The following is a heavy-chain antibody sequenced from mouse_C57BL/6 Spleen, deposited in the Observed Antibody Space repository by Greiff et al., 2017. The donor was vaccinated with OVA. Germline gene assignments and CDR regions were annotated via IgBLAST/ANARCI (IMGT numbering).Heavy chain of an antibody. D-gene: IGHD2-3*01. Sequence: EVKLVESEGGLVQPGSSMKLSCTASGFTFSDYYMAWVRQVPEKGLEWVANINYDGSSTYYLDSLKSRFIISRDNAKNILYLQMSSLKSEDTATYYCARDDGITSGFAYWGQGTLVTVSA. J-gene: IGHJ3*01. CDR3: ARDDGITSGFAY. CDR1: GFTFSDYY. V-gene: IGHV5-16*01. CDR2: INYDGSST.